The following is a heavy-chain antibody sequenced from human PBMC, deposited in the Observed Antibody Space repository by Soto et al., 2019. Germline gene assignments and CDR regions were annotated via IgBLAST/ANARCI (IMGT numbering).Heavy chain of an antibody. CDR2: ISSSGGST. V-gene: IGHV3-23*01. D-gene: IGHD6-19*01. J-gene: IGHJ4*02. CDR1: GLTFNNYA. CDR3: ATPPTSSSGWYFDY. Sequence: GGSLRLSCAASGLTFNNYAMSWVRQAPGKGLEWVSGISSSGGSTNYADSVKGRLTISRDNSKNTLYLQMHSLRAEDTAVYYCATPPTSSSGWYFDYWGQGTLVTVSS.